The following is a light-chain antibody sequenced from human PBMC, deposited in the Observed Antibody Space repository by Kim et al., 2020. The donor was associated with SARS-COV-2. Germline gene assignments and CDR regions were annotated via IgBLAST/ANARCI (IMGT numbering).Light chain of an antibody. CDR1: EPVASNY. CDR3: QQYGTSLYT. V-gene: IGKV3-20*01. Sequence: LSPGASATLSCRASEPVASNYLAWYQQKPGQAPRLLIFRASSRATDIPDRFSGSGSGTDFILTISRLEPEDFAVYYCQQYGTSLYTFGQGTKLEI. CDR2: RAS. J-gene: IGKJ2*01.